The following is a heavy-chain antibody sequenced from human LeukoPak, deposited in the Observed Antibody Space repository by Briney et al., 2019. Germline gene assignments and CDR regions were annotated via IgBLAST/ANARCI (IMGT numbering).Heavy chain of an antibody. V-gene: IGHV1-18*01. CDR3: ARDGAYYYDSSGYLFKLGYYYYMDV. D-gene: IGHD3-22*01. J-gene: IGHJ6*03. CDR1: GYTFTSYG. Sequence: GASVKVSCKASGYTFTSYGISWVRQAPGQGLEWMGWISAYNGNTNYAQKLQGRVTITADKSTSTAYMELSSLRSEDTAVYYCARDGAYYYDSSGYLFKLGYYYYMDVWGKGTTVTVSS. CDR2: ISAYNGNT.